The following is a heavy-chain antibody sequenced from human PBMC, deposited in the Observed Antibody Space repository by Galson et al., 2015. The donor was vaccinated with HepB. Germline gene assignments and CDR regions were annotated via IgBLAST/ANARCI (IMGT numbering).Heavy chain of an antibody. V-gene: IGHV5-51*01. J-gene: IGHJ4*02. Sequence: QSGAEVKKPGESLKISCKGSGYSFTSYWIGWVRQMPGKGLEWMGIIYPGDSDTRYSPSFQGQVTISADKSISTAYLQWSSLKASDTAMYYCARPFYCSGGSCYFYFDYWGQGTLVTVSS. CDR2: IYPGDSDT. CDR3: ARPFYCSGGSCYFYFDY. D-gene: IGHD2-15*01. CDR1: GYSFTSYW.